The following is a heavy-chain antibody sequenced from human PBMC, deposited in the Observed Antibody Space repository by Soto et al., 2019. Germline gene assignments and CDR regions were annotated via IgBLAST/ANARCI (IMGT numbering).Heavy chain of an antibody. CDR1: GFTVSSNY. CDR2: IYSGGST. D-gene: IGHD3-16*02. V-gene: IGHV3-53*04. CDR3: ARARVMITFGGVIVKDAFDI. Sequence: EVQLVESGGGLVQPGGSLRLSCAASGFTVSSNYMSWVRQAPGKGLEWVSVIYSGGSTYYADSVKRRFTISRHNSKNTLYLQMNSLRAEDTAVYYCARARVMITFGGVIVKDAFDIWGQGTMVTVSS. J-gene: IGHJ3*02.